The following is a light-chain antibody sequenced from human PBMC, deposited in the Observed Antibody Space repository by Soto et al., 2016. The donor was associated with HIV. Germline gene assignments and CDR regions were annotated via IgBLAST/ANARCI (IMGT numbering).Light chain of an antibody. CDR1: QSISTY. Sequence: DIQMTQSPSSLSASVGDRVTITCRASQSISTYLNWYQQKPGRAPKLLIYAASSLQSGVPSRFSGRGSGTDFTLTISSLQHEDLATYYVQQSSRTPRTFGQGTKVEIK. V-gene: IGKV1-39*01. J-gene: IGKJ1*01. CDR2: AAS. CDR3: QQSSRTPRT.